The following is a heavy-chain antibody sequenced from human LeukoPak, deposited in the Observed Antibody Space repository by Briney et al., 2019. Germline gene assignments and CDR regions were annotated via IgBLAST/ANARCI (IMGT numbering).Heavy chain of an antibody. D-gene: IGHD5-12*01. V-gene: IGHV3-30*04. CDR3: ARSLATSYYYMDV. CDR1: GFTFSNYA. CDR2: ISYDGSNK. J-gene: IGHJ6*03. Sequence: GGSLRLSCAASGFTFSNYAMHWVRQAPGKGLEWVTVISYDGSNKFYADSVKGRFTISRDNSKNTLHLQMNSLRAEDTAVYYCARSLATSYYYMDVWGKGTTVTVSS.